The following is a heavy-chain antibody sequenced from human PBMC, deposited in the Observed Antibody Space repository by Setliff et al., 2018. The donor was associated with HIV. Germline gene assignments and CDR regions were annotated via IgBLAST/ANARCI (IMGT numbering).Heavy chain of an antibody. V-gene: IGHV1-69*10. Sequence: SVKVSCQASGYTFTYYGSSWVRQAPGQGLEWMGGIIPILGIANYAQKFQGRVTITADKSTSTAYMALSSLRSDDTAVYCCARVPGDYDSTGYSPHDYWGQGTLVTVSS. D-gene: IGHD3-22*01. CDR2: IIPILGIA. J-gene: IGHJ4*02. CDR1: GYTFTYYG. CDR3: ARVPGDYDSTGYSPHDY.